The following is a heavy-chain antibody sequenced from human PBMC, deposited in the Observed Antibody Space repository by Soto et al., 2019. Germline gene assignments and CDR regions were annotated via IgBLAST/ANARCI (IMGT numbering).Heavy chain of an antibody. D-gene: IGHD1-26*01. CDR1: GFTFSSYS. CDR3: ARDSSGEHSYYYYMDV. V-gene: IGHV3-21*01. J-gene: IGHJ6*03. Sequence: GGSLRLSCAASGFTFSSYSMNWVRQAPGKGLEWVSSISSSSSYIYYADSVKGRFTISRDNAKNSLYLQMNSLRAEDTAVYYCARDSSGEHSYYYYMDVWGKGTTVTVSS. CDR2: ISSSSSYI.